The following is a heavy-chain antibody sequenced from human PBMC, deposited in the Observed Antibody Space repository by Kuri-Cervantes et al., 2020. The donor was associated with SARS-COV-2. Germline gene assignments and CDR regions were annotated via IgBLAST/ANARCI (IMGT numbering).Heavy chain of an antibody. D-gene: IGHD5-24*01. CDR1: GYTFTNND. J-gene: IGHJ4*02. V-gene: IGHV1-8*02. Sequence: GESLKISCKASGYTFTNNDINWVRQASGQGLEWMGLMNPDTGNAGYAQKFQGRVTLTRITSISTAYMELSSLRFEDAAVYYCARARDGYNLHFDYWGQGTRGTVSS. CDR2: MNPDTGNA. CDR3: ARARDGYNLHFDY.